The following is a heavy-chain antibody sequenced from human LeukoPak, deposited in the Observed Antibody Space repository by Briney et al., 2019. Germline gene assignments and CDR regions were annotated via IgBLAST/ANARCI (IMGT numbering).Heavy chain of an antibody. CDR1: GFTFSNYA. D-gene: IGHD5-12*01. Sequence: GGSLRLSCAASGFTFSNYAMGWVRQAPGKGLEWVSVISGSGGTTYYADSLKGRFTISRDNSKNTMYLQMKSLRDEDTAIYYCAKHLEVATIMSALDIWGQGTLVTVSS. CDR3: AKHLEVATIMSALDI. J-gene: IGHJ3*02. CDR2: ISGSGGTT. V-gene: IGHV3-23*01.